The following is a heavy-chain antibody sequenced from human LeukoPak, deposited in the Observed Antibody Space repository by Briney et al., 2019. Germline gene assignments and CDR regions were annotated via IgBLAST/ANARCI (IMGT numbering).Heavy chain of an antibody. CDR1: GGSISSSNW. Sequence: SETLSLTCAVSGGSISSSNWWSRVRQPPGKGLEWIGEIYHSGSTNYNPSLKSRVTISVDKSKNQFSLKLSSVTAADTAVYYCARTELNCSGGSCYYYYFDYWGQGTLVTVSS. D-gene: IGHD2-15*01. J-gene: IGHJ4*02. CDR2: IYHSGST. V-gene: IGHV4-4*02. CDR3: ARTELNCSGGSCYYYYFDY.